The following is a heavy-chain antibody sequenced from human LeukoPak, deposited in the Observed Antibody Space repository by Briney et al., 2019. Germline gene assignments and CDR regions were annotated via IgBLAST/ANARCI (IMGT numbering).Heavy chain of an antibody. CDR3: AKARQHSSGYYWGSFAY. Sequence: PGGSLRLSCAASGFTFSNYAMAWVRQAPGKGLEWVSGISGSGGNTYYADSVKGRFTISRDNSKDTVSLQMNSLRAEDTAVYYCAKARQHSSGYYWGSFAYWGQSTLVTVSS. J-gene: IGHJ4*02. V-gene: IGHV3-23*01. CDR2: ISGSGGNT. CDR1: GFTFSNYA. D-gene: IGHD3-22*01.